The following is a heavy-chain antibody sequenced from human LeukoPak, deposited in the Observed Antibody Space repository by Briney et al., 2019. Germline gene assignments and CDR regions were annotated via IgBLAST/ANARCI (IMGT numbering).Heavy chain of an antibody. CDR1: EFTFSDYA. D-gene: IGHD3-10*01. Sequence: GGSLRLSCAASEFTFSDYAMTWVRQAPGKGLEWVSAISDGGATTYYADSVKGRFTISRDNSKNTLYLQMNSLRAEDTAVYYCAKDLPRITMVRGGPTDAFDIWGQGTMVTVSS. CDR3: AKDLPRITMVRGGPTDAFDI. J-gene: IGHJ3*02. V-gene: IGHV3-23*01. CDR2: ISDGGATT.